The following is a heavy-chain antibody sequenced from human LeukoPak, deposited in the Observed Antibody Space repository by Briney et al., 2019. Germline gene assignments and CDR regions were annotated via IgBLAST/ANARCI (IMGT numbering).Heavy chain of an antibody. V-gene: IGHV3-7*03. CDR2: IKQDGSEK. D-gene: IGHD5-12*01. J-gene: IGHJ4*02. CDR3: ASRLPRGSYFDY. CDR1: GFIFSSYW. Sequence: GGSLRLSCAASGFIFSSYWISWVRQAPGKGLEWVANIKQDGSEKYYVDSVKGRFTISRDNAKNSLYLQMNSLRAEDTAVYYCASRLPRGSYFDYWGQGTLVTVSS.